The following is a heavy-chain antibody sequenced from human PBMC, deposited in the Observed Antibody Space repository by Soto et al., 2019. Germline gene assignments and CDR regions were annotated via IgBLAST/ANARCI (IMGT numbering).Heavy chain of an antibody. D-gene: IGHD3-3*01. CDR1: GFTFSSYG. CDR3: ARGSGGWLIYHEDGMDD. J-gene: IGHJ6*02. V-gene: IGHV3-33*01. Sequence: QVQLVESGGGVVQPGRSLRLSCAASGFTFSSYGMHWVRQAPGKGLEWVAVIWYDGSNKYYADSVKGRFTISRDNSKNTLYLQMSSLRAEDTAVYYWARGSGGWLIYHEDGMDDWGQGTTVTVSS. CDR2: IWYDGSNK.